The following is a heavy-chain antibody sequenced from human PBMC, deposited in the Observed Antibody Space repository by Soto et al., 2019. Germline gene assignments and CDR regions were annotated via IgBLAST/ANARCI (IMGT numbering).Heavy chain of an antibody. J-gene: IGHJ6*02. Sequence: GGSLRLSCAASGFTFGSYEMNWVRQAPGKGLEWVSYISSSGSTIYYADSVKGRFTISRDNAKNSLYLQMNSLRAEDTAVYYCARDYDILTGYYRGTPTYYYYGMDVWGQGTTVTVSS. CDR2: ISSSGSTI. CDR1: GFTFGSYE. D-gene: IGHD3-9*01. CDR3: ARDYDILTGYYRGTPTYYYYGMDV. V-gene: IGHV3-48*03.